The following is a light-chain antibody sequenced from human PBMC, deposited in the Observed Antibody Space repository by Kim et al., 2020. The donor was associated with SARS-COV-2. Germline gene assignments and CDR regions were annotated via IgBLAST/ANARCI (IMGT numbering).Light chain of an antibody. J-gene: IGKJ4*01. V-gene: IGKV3-15*01. Sequence: EIVMTQSPATLSVSPGERATLSCRASQSVSSNLAWYQQKPGQAPRLLIYGPSTRATGIPARFSGSGSGTEFTLTISSLQSEDFAVYYCQQYNNWPPLTFGGGTKLEI. CDR1: QSVSSN. CDR2: GPS. CDR3: QQYNNWPPLT.